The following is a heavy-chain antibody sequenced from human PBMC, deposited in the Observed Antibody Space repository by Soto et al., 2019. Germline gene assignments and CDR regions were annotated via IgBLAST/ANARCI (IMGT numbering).Heavy chain of an antibody. D-gene: IGHD3-10*01. CDR1: EYSFRIYW. J-gene: IGHJ4*02. CDR3: ARHQSGSGNSNFDF. CDR2: VDPNDSFA. Sequence: LKISCQAFEYSFRIYWISWVRQKPGAGLEWMGRVDPNDSFATYSPSFQGHVSISVDKSTNIVYLQWRSLRASDTATYYCARHQSGSGNSNFDFWGQGTPVTVSS. V-gene: IGHV5-10-1*01.